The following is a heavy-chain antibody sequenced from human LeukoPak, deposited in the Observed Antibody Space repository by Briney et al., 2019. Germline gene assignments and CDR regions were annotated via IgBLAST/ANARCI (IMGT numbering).Heavy chain of an antibody. D-gene: IGHD2-15*01. CDR3: ARDGRGYCSGGSCYPTYYYGMDV. CDR1: GFTVSSNY. CDR2: IYSGGST. J-gene: IGHJ6*02. Sequence: PGGSLRLSCAASGFTVSSNYMSWVRQAPGKGLEWVSVIYSGGSTYYADSVKGRFAISRDNSKNTLYLQMNSLRAGDTAVYYCARDGRGYCSGGSCYPTYYYGMDVWGQGTTVTVSS. V-gene: IGHV3-66*01.